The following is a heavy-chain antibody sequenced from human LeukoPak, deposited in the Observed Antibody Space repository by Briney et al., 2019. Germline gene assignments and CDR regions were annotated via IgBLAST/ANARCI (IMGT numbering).Heavy chain of an antibody. CDR1: GFTFSSYA. CDR2: IGTVGVT. V-gene: IGHV3-13*01. CDR3: VRGGEGFDP. J-gene: IGHJ5*02. Sequence: PGGSLRLSCAASGFTFSSYAMHWVRQATGRGLEWLASIGTVGVTYFLGSVKGRFTISRENDKNSLYLQMNSLRAGDTAVYYCVRGGEGFDPWGQGTLVTVSS.